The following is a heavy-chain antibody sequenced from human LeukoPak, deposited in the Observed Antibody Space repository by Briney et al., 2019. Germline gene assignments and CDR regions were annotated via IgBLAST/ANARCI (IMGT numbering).Heavy chain of an antibody. CDR1: GYTFTGYY. CDR2: INPNSGGT. D-gene: IGHD3-3*01. CDR3: ARARDFWSGPYYYYMDV. V-gene: IGHV1-2*02. J-gene: IGHJ6*03. Sequence: GASVKVSCKASGYTFTGYYMHWVRQAPGQGLEWMGWINPNSGGTNYAQKFQGRVTMTRDTSISTAYMELSRLRSDDTAVYYCARARDFWSGPYYYYMDVWGKGTTVTVSS.